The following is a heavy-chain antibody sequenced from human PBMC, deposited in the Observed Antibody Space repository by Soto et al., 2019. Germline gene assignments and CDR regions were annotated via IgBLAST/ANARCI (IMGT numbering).Heavy chain of an antibody. CDR3: ARVQTYYQDSIVYQPFHP. V-gene: IGHV4-31*03. D-gene: IGHD2-21*01. CDR1: GASIISDGYY. Sequence: QVQLQESGPGLVEPSQTLSLICTVSGASIISDGYYWTWIRQHPGKGLEWLGSIHYSGGATYSPSYNPALKSRIALSGYASKRLFSLKLTSVSAADTAVYYCARVQTYYQDSIVYQPFHPWGQGTLVTVSS. CDR2: IHYSGGATYSP. J-gene: IGHJ5*02.